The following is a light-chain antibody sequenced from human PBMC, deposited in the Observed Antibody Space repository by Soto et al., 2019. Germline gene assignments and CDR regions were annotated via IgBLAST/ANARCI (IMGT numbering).Light chain of an antibody. CDR2: SDY. V-gene: IGLV1-47*02. CDR3: AAWDGSHWV. J-gene: IGLJ3*02. Sequence: QSVLTQPPSASGTPGQRVNISCSGSNSDIGSNSVYWYQKRPGMAPKLLIFSDYKRPSGVPDRFSGSKSGTSASLAISGLRSEDEAVYSCAAWDGSHWVFGGGTQLTVL. CDR1: NSDIGSNS.